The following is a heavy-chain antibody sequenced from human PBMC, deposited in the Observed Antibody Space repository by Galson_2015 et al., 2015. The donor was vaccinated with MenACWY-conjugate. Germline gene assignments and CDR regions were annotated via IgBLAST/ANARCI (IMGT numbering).Heavy chain of an antibody. CDR1: GASMSNYS. CDR2: IYHSGAT. V-gene: IGHV4-59*13. D-gene: IGHD4-17*01. J-gene: IGHJ5*02. Sequence: LSLTCTVSGASMSNYSWTWVRQSPEKGLEWIGHIYHSGATNYNPSLQSRIIISADASKGQISLNLASVSAADTAVYFCARRATTGWFDPWGQGTQVTVSS. CDR3: ARRATTGWFDP.